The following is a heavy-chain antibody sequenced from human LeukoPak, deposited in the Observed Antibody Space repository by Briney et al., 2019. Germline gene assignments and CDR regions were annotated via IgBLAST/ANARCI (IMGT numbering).Heavy chain of an antibody. CDR1: GFTFSSYA. Sequence: GRSLRLSCAASGFTFSSYAMHWVRQAPGKGLEWVAVIRYDGSNKYYADSVKGRFTISRDNSKNTLYLQMNSLRAEDTAVYYCARRLGYDSLDYWGQGTLVTVSS. V-gene: IGHV3-33*08. CDR3: ARRLGYDSLDY. J-gene: IGHJ4*02. D-gene: IGHD5-12*01. CDR2: IRYDGSNK.